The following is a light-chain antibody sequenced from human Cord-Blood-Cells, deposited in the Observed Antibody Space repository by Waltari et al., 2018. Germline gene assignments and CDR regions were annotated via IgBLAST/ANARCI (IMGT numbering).Light chain of an antibody. CDR2: ANG. CDR1: SSNIGAGYD. Sequence: QSVLTPPPSVSGAPGQRVTISCIGSSSNIGAGYDVHWYQQLPETAPQLLIYANGNRPSGVPDRFSGSYSGTPASLAITGLQAEDEADYYCQSYDSSLSGWVFGGGTKLTVL. J-gene: IGLJ3*02. V-gene: IGLV1-40*01. CDR3: QSYDSSLSGWV.